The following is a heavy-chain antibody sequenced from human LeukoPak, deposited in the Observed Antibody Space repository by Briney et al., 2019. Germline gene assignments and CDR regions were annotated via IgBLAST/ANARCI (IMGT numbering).Heavy chain of an antibody. CDR3: ARELLGYCSSTSCYNSSQGHYYYMDV. CDR1: GGFISSYY. D-gene: IGHD2-2*02. V-gene: IGHV4-4*07. CDR2: IYTSGST. Sequence: SETLSLTCTVSGGFISSYYWSWIRQPAGKGLEWIGRIYTSGSTNYNPSLKSRVTMSVDTSKNQFSLKLSSVTAADTAVYYCARELLGYCSSTSCYNSSQGHYYYMDVWGKGTTVTVSS. J-gene: IGHJ6*03.